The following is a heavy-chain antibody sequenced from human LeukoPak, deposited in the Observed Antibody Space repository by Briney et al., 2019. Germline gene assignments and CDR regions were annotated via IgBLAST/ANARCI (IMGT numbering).Heavy chain of an antibody. J-gene: IGHJ4*02. Sequence: GGSLRLSCAASGFTFSNYGMHWVRQAPGKGLEWVAFIHYDGSNKYYADSVKGRFTVSRDNSKNTLYLQMNSLRAEDTAVYYYSNADLTYAQPAYLDYWGQGTLVTVSS. CDR1: GFTFSNYG. CDR2: IHYDGSNK. V-gene: IGHV3-30*02. D-gene: IGHD1-14*01. CDR3: SNADLTYAQPAYLDY.